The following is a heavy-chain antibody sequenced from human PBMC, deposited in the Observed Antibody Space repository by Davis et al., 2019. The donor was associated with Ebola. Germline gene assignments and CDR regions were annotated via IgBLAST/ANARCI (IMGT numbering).Heavy chain of an antibody. J-gene: IGHJ5*02. D-gene: IGHD4-17*01. V-gene: IGHV1-18*01. CDR1: GYTFSLYG. Sequence: ASVKVSCKTSGYTFSLYGISWVRQAPGQGLEWMGWVSSNNDKTNYAHKFQGRVIMTTDTSTSTAYMELRSLRSDDTAVYYCARALTTVTTGWFDPWGQGTLVTVSS. CDR2: VSSNNDKT. CDR3: ARALTTVTTGWFDP.